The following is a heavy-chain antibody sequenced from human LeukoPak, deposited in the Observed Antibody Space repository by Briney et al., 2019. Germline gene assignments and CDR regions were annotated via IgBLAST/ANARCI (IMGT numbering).Heavy chain of an antibody. D-gene: IGHD3-16*01. CDR2: INHNGNVN. Sequence: GGSLRLSCAASGFTFSSYWMNWARQAPGKGLEWVASINHNGNVNYYVDSVKGRFTISRDNSKNSLYLQMSNLRAEDTAVYFCARGGGLDVWGQGATVTVSS. CDR1: GFTFSSYW. CDR3: ARGGGLDV. J-gene: IGHJ6*02. V-gene: IGHV3-7*03.